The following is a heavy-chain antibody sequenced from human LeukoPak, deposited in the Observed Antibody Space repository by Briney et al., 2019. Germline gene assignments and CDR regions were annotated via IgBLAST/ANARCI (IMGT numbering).Heavy chain of an antibody. CDR3: ARQVPVGRLRYFDWLREGGGGYFDY. Sequence: KASETLSLTCAVYGGSFSGYYWSWIRQPPGEGLEWVGEINHSGSTNYNPSLKSRVTISVDTSKNQFSLKLSSVTAADTAVYYCARQVPVGRLRYFDWLREGGGGYFDYWGQGTLVTVSS. D-gene: IGHD3-9*01. V-gene: IGHV4-34*01. J-gene: IGHJ4*02. CDR2: INHSGST. CDR1: GGSFSGYY.